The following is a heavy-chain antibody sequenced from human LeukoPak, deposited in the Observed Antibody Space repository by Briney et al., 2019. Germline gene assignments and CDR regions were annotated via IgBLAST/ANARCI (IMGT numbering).Heavy chain of an antibody. Sequence: GGSLRLPCAVSGFTFSNYWMYWVRQAPGKGLVWVSRINTDGSSTTYADSVKGRFTISRDNAKNTVHLQMNSLRAEDTAVYYCARGLVGLYYYYYYMDVWGKGTTVTVSS. D-gene: IGHD2-21*01. CDR1: GFTFSNYW. J-gene: IGHJ6*03. CDR2: INTDGSST. V-gene: IGHV3-74*01. CDR3: ARGLVGLYYYYYYMDV.